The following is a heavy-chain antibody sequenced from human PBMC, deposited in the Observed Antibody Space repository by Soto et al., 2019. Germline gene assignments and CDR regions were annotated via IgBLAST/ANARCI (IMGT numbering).Heavy chain of an antibody. V-gene: IGHV3-30*19. CDR3: ARWGTTGGLDV. CDR1: GFTFRRYV. J-gene: IGHJ1*01. D-gene: IGHD3-16*01. CDR2: TSYDGSNK. Sequence: QVQLVESGGGVVQPGTSLRLSCVGSGFTFRRYVIHWVRQAPGKGLELVALTSYDGSNKDYGDSVKGRFTISRDNSRNTVDLQMDSLRREDTALYYCARWGTTGGLDVWGQGTLVSVSS.